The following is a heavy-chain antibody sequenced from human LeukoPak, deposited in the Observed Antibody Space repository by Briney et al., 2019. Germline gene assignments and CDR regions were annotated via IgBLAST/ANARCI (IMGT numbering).Heavy chain of an antibody. CDR1: GGSFSGYY. CDR2: INHSGST. Sequence: SETLSLTCAVYGGSFSGYYWSWIRQPPGKGLEWIGEINHSGSTNYNPSLKSRVTISVDTSKNQFSLKLSSVTAADTAVYYCARGRRAVRGYCSSTSCYGPTSNWFDPWGQGTLVTVSS. J-gene: IGHJ5*02. D-gene: IGHD2-2*01. CDR3: ARGRRAVRGYCSSTSCYGPTSNWFDP. V-gene: IGHV4-34*01.